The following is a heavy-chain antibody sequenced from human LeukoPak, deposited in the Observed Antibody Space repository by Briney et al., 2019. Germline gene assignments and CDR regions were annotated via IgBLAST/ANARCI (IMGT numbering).Heavy chain of an antibody. J-gene: IGHJ2*01. V-gene: IGHV3-23*01. Sequence: TGGSLRISCAASGFTFSTYAMGWVRQAPGKGLEWVSSISSSGSTTFYADSVRGRFTISRDSSRNTLFLQMNSLRDEDAAVYYCAKDYGSGSALSYFDIWGRGTLVTVSS. CDR2: ISSSGSTT. CDR3: AKDYGSGSALSYFDI. CDR1: GFTFSTYA. D-gene: IGHD3-10*01.